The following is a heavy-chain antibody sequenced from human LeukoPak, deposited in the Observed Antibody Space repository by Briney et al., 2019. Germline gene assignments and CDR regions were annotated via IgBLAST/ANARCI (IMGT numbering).Heavy chain of an antibody. CDR1: GFSFSSYA. Sequence: GGSLRLSCAASGFSFSSYAMSWVRQAPGKGLEWISSFSGSGGNTYYADSVKARFTISRDNSKNTLYLQMNSLRAEDTAVYYCAKSGLNRFDYWGQGTLVTISS. V-gene: IGHV3-23*01. J-gene: IGHJ4*02. CDR2: FSGSGGNT. CDR3: AKSGLNRFDY. D-gene: IGHD2-15*01.